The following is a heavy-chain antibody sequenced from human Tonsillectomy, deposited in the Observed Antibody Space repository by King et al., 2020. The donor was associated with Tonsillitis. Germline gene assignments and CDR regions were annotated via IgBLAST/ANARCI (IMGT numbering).Heavy chain of an antibody. V-gene: IGHV3-74*01. D-gene: IGHD4-17*01. CDR2: ISSDGSST. CDR1: GFTFSSYW. J-gene: IGHJ4*02. Sequence: VQLVESGGGLVQPGGSLRLSCAASGFTFSSYWMHWVRQAPGKGLVWVSRISSDGSSTIYADSVKGRFTISRDNAKNTLYLQMNSLRAEDTAVYYCARFIYGDYETLDDWGQGTLVTVSS. CDR3: ARFIYGDYETLDD.